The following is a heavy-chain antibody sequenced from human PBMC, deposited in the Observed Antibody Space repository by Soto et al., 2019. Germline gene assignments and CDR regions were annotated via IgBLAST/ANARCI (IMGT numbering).Heavy chain of an antibody. V-gene: IGHV1-46*01. CDR3: ARERGYSGSYVGIDY. CDR2: INPSGGST. D-gene: IGHD1-26*01. J-gene: IGHJ4*02. Sequence: QVQLVQSGAEVKKPGASVKVSCKASGYTFTSYYMHLVRQAPGQGLEWMGIINPSGGSTSYAQKFQGRVTMTRDKSTSTVYMELSSLRSEDTAVYYCARERGYSGSYVGIDYCSQGTLVTVSS. CDR1: GYTFTSYY.